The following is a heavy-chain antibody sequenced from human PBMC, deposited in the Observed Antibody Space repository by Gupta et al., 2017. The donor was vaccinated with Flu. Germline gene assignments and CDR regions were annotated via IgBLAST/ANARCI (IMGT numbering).Heavy chain of an antibody. Sequence: FSNYGIDCVRQAPGKGLEWVSYISGGVTTRYYADSVKGRFTISRDNSKTSLYLQMKILRGEDTAVYYCAAYDYDSSGTHFWGQGTLVTVSS. V-gene: IGHV3-48*04. CDR3: AAYDYDSSGTHF. J-gene: IGHJ4*02. CDR2: ISGGVTTR. D-gene: IGHD3-22*01. CDR1: FSNYG.